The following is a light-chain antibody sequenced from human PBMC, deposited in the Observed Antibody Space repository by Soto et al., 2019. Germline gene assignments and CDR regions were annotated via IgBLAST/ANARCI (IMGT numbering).Light chain of an antibody. V-gene: IGLV2-14*01. Sequence: QSVLTQPASVSGSPGPSITISCTGTSSDVGGYNYVPWYQQLPGQAPILLIYEVSNRRSGVSNRFSGSESGNTASLSISGLQAEDEADYYCSSDSSSTTLYDFGSGTKLTVL. J-gene: IGLJ1*01. CDR2: EVS. CDR1: SSDVGGYNY. CDR3: SSDSSSTTLYD.